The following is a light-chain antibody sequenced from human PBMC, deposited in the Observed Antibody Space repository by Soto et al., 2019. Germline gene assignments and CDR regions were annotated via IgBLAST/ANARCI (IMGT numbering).Light chain of an antibody. V-gene: IGKV3-20*01. Sequence: EIVLTQSPGTLSLSPGERATLSCRASRSVSRTYLAWYQQKPGQAPRLLIYGASSRATGIPDRFSGSGSGTDFTLTISRLEPEDFAVYYCQQYGSSPPFIFGPGTKVDIK. CDR3: QQYGSSPPFI. CDR1: RSVSRTY. CDR2: GAS. J-gene: IGKJ3*01.